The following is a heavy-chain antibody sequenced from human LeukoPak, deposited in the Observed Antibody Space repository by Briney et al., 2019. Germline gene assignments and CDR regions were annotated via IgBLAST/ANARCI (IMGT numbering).Heavy chain of an antibody. CDR1: GFTFSSYG. CDR3: ARDIRAAAANWFDP. Sequence: GRSLRLSCAASGFTFSSYGMHWVRQAPGKGLEWVAVISYDGSNKYYADSVKGRFTISRDNSKNTLYLQMNSLRAEDTAVYYCARDIRAAAANWFDPWGQGTLVTVSS. J-gene: IGHJ5*02. V-gene: IGHV3-30*03. D-gene: IGHD6-13*01. CDR2: ISYDGSNK.